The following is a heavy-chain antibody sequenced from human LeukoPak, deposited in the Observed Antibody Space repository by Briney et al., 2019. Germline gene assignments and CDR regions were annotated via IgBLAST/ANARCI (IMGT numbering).Heavy chain of an antibody. V-gene: IGHV3-53*01. CDR3: ARDVTSKGYYEFGY. CDR2: IGNDGRT. CDR1: GYLFTTYS. D-gene: IGHD3-22*01. Sequence: HRGGSLRLFCEPSGYLFTTYSMTWVRQAPRKGLGCASVIGNDGRTYYANSVKGRFTISRDISKNMLYLQMNSLRADDTAVYYSARDVTSKGYYEFGYGGQGTLVTVSS. J-gene: IGHJ4*02.